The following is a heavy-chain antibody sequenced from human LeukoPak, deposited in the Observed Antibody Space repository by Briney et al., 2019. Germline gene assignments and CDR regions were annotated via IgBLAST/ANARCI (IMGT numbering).Heavy chain of an antibody. V-gene: IGHV3-49*03. CDR2: IRSKTYAGTT. CDR3: TRDSPDILTGFSDY. J-gene: IGHJ4*02. Sequence: GGSLRLSCTASGFTFGDYALSWFRQPPGKGLEWIGFIRSKTYAGTTEYAASVKGRFTIPRDYSKSIAYLQMNGLKTEDTAVYYCTRDSPDILTGFSDYWGQGILVTVSS. CDR1: GFTFGDYA. D-gene: IGHD3-9*01.